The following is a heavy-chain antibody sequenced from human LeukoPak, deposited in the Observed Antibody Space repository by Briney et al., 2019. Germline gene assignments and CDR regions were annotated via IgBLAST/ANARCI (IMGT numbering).Heavy chain of an antibody. CDR2: ISGSGGST. CDR1: GFTFRSYA. J-gene: IGHJ6*03. CDR3: AKCLMVRPSYYYYYYMDV. Sequence: GGSLRLSCAASGFTFRSYAMNWVRQAPGKGLEWVSAISGSGGSTYYADSVKGRFTISRDNSKNTLYLQMNSLRAEDTAVYYCAKCLMVRPSYYYYYYMDVWGKGTTVTISS. V-gene: IGHV3-23*01. D-gene: IGHD3-10*01.